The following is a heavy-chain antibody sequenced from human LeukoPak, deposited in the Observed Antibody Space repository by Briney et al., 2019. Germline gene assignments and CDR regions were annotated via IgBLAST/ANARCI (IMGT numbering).Heavy chain of an antibody. J-gene: IGHJ3*02. V-gene: IGHV4-59*01. CDR1: GGSIGSYY. CDR3: ARDKATLRPPLDI. Sequence: SETLSLTCAVSGGSIGSYYWSWIRQPREKGLEWIGYIHDSGSTKYNPSLKSRVTMSVDTSRNHLSLKLTSVTAADTAVYYCARDKATLRPPLDIWGQGTMVTVSS. CDR2: IHDSGST. D-gene: IGHD1-1*01.